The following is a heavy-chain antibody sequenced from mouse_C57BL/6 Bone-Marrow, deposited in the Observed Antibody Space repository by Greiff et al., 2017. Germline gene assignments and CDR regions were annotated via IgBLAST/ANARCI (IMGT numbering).Heavy chain of an antibody. Sequence: QVQLKQSGAELARPGTSVKLSCKASGYTFTSYWMHWVKQRPGQGLEWIGVIDPSDSYTNYNQKFKGKATLTVDTSSSTAYMQLSSLTSEDSAVYYCARVGYFDYWGQGTTLTVSS. J-gene: IGHJ2*01. CDR1: GYTFTSYW. CDR2: IDPSDSYT. CDR3: ARVGYFDY. V-gene: IGHV1-59*01.